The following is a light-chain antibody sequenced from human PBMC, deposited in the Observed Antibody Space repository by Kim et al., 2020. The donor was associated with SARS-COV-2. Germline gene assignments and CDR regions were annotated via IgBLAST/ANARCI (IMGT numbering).Light chain of an antibody. CDR2: GKN. CDR3: NSRDSSGNHRYV. J-gene: IGLJ1*01. CDR1: SLRSYY. V-gene: IGLV3-19*01. Sequence: LGQTVRITCQGDSLRSYYASWYQQNPGQAPVLVIYGKNNRPSGIPDRFSGSSSGNTASLTITGAQAEDEADYYCNSRDSSGNHRYVFGTGTKVTVL.